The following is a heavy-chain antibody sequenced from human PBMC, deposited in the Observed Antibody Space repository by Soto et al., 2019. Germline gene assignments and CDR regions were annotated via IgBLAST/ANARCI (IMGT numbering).Heavy chain of an antibody. CDR2: INPSGGST. D-gene: IGHD2-15*01. V-gene: IGHV1-46*01. CDR1: GYTFTSYY. Sequence: ASVKVSCKASGYTFTSYYMHWVRQAPGQGLEWMGIINPSGGSTSYAQKFQGRVTMTRDTSTSTVYMELSSLRSEDTAVYYCAGGGVVVAATDRDYYYYGMDVWGQGTTVTVSS. CDR3: AGGGVVVAATDRDYYYYGMDV. J-gene: IGHJ6*02.